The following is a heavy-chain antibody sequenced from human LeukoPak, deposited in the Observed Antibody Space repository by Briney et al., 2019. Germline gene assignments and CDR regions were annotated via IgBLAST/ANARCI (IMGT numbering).Heavy chain of an antibody. V-gene: IGHV3-7*01. CDR1: GFTFSSYW. CDR2: IKQDGSEK. J-gene: IGHJ5*02. D-gene: IGHD5-18*01. CDR3: ARRGYSYGFPWFDP. Sequence: GGSLRLSCAASGFTFSSYWMSWVRQAPGKGLEWVANIKQDGSEKYYVDSVKGRFTISRDNAKNSLYLQMNSLRAEDTAVYYCARRGYSYGFPWFDPWGQGTLVTVSS.